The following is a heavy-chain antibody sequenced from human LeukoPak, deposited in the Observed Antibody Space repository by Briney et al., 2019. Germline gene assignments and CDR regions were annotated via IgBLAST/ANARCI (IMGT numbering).Heavy chain of an antibody. J-gene: IGHJ6*02. CDR1: GGTFSSYA. CDR2: IIPIFGTA. V-gene: IGHV1-69*05. CDR3: GRGPKAGGPHHDMDV. Sequence: ASVKVPCKASGGTFSSYAISWVRQAPGQGLEWMGGIIPIFGTANYAQKFQGRATMTTDTSTSTAYMELRSLSSDDTAVYYCGRGPKAGGPHHDMDVWGRGTTVTVSS. D-gene: IGHD2-15*01.